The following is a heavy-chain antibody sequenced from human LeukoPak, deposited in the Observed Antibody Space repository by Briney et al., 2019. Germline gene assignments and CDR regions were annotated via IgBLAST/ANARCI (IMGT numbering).Heavy chain of an antibody. CDR1: GFTFSSYA. V-gene: IGHV3-23*01. CDR3: AKLCSGGSCYWNY. D-gene: IGHD2-15*01. Sequence: GSLRLSCAAAGFTFSSYAMSWVRQAPGKGLEWVSHISASGRTTDYADSVKGRFTISRDNSKNTVYLQMNSSRAEDTAVYYCAKLCSGGSCYWNYWGQGTLVTASS. CDR2: ISASGRTT. J-gene: IGHJ4*02.